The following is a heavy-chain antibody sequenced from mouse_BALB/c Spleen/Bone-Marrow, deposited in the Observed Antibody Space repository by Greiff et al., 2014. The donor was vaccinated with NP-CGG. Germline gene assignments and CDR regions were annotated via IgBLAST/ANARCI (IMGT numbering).Heavy chain of an antibody. CDR1: GFSLTSYG. CDR3: ARKEFDY. J-gene: IGHJ2*01. V-gene: IGHV2-2*02. Sequence: QVPLKESGPGLVQPSQSLSITCTVSGFSLTSYGVHWVRQSPGKGLEWLGVIWSGGSTDYNEAFISRLSIRKDNSKSQVFFKMYSLQANDTAIYYCARKEFDYWGQGTTLTVSS. CDR2: IWSGGST.